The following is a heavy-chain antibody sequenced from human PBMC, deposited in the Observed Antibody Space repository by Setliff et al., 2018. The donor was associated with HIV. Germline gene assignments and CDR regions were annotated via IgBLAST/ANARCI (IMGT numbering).Heavy chain of an antibody. CDR2: IIPILGIA. D-gene: IGHD4-17*01. V-gene: IGHV1-69*10. CDR1: GGTFSSYA. J-gene: IGHJ5*02. Sequence: SVKVSCKASGGTFSSYAISWVRQAPGQGLEWMGGIIPILGIANYAQKFQGRVTITTDESTSAAYMELSSLRSDDTAVYYCAVGPHGDYELGWFDLWGQGTLVTVSS. CDR3: AVGPHGDYELGWFDL.